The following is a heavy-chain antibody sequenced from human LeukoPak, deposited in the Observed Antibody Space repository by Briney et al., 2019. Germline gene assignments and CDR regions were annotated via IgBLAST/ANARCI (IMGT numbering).Heavy chain of an antibody. J-gene: IGHJ4*02. V-gene: IGHV4-34*01. CDR3: VIVCGGYSYGPMIFDY. CDR1: GGSFSGYY. CDR2: INHSGST. D-gene: IGHD5-18*01. Sequence: SETLSLTCAVYGGSFSGYYWSWIRQPPGKGLEWIGEINHSGSTNYNPALESRVTISLNTSKNQFSLMQMSVRTAERAVYDCVIVCGGYSYGPMIFDYWGEGSLVSVSS.